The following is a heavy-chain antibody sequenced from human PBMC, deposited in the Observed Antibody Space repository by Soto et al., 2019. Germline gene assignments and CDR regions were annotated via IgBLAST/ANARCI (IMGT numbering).Heavy chain of an antibody. CDR2: IIPIFGTA. D-gene: IGHD2-2*01. CDR1: GGTFSSYA. CDR3: AITVVPAAAHYYGMDV. Sequence: GASVKVSCKASGGTFSSYAISWVRQAPGQGLEWMGGIIPIFGTANYAQKFQGGVTITADESTSTAYMELSSLRSEDTAVYYCAITVVPAAAHYYGMDVWGQGTTVTVSS. J-gene: IGHJ6*02. V-gene: IGHV1-69*13.